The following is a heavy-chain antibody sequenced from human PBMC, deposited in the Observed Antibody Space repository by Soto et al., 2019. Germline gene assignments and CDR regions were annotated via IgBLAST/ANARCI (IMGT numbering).Heavy chain of an antibody. Sequence: PSETLSLTCTVSGGSISSYYWSWIRQPPGKGLEWIGYIYYSGSTNYNPSLKSRITISVDTSKNQFSLKLSSVTAADTAVYYCARLLHWNDVKWFDPWGQGTLVTVSS. CDR1: GGSISSYY. J-gene: IGHJ5*02. CDR3: ARLLHWNDVKWFDP. D-gene: IGHD1-1*01. CDR2: IYYSGST. V-gene: IGHV4-59*08.